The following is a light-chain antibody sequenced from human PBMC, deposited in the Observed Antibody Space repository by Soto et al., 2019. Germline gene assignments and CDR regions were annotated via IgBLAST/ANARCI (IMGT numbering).Light chain of an antibody. CDR2: DNH. J-gene: IGLJ3*02. CDR1: NSSIGNNY. CDR3: SSYTSSRTQV. V-gene: IGLV1-51*01. Sequence: QSVLTQPPSVSAALGQKVTISCSGSNSSIGNNYVSWYQQLPGTAPKLLIYDNHMRPSGIPDRFSGSKSGTSATLGITGLQTGDEADYYFSSYTSSRTQVFGGGTKVTVL.